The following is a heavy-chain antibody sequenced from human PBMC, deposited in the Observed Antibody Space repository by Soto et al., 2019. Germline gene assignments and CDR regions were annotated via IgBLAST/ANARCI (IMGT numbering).Heavy chain of an antibody. J-gene: IGHJ4*02. Sequence: SETLSLTCSVSGDSISNLDYFWAWIRQPPGQALEYIGYIYKSATTYYNPSFESRVAISVDTSKSQFSLNVTSVTAADTAVYFCARGRYCLTGRCFPNWSEIYWGQGTLVTVSS. CDR1: GDSISNLDYF. CDR3: ARGRYCLTGRCFPNWSEIY. D-gene: IGHD7-27*01. V-gene: IGHV4-30-4*01. CDR2: IYKSATT.